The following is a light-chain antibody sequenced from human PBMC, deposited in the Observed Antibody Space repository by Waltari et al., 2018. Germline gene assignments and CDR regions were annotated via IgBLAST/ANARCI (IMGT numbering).Light chain of an antibody. CDR2: GAS. V-gene: IGKV1-13*02. CDR1: QDLDNW. CDR3: QQLHGYPRA. J-gene: IGKJ4*01. Sequence: AIQVTQSPSSLSASVGDRVTITCRASQDLDNWLAWYQQKPGKAPNLLIYGASGLERGVPSRFSGSGSGTDFTLTISSLQPEDFATYYCQQLHGYPRAFGGGTKVESK.